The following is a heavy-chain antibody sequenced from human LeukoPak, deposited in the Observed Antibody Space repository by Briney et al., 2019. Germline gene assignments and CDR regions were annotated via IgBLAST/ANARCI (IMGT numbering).Heavy chain of an antibody. J-gene: IGHJ2*01. CDR2: ISSSSSNT. V-gene: IGHV3-11*05. CDR1: GFTFSDYY. CDR3: ARAVVPAAKYWYFDL. Sequence: GGSLRLSFAASGFTFSDYYMSWIRQAPGKGLEWVSYISSSSSNTNYADSVKGRFTISRDNAKNSLYLQMNSLRAEGTAVYDCARAVVPAAKYWYFDLWGRGSLVTVSS. D-gene: IGHD2-2*01.